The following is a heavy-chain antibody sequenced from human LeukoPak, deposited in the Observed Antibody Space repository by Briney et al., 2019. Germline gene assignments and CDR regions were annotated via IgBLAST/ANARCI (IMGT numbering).Heavy chain of an antibody. Sequence: SETLSLTCTVSGGSISSYYWSWIRQPPGKGPEWIGYIYYSGSTNYNPSLKSRVTISVDTSKNQFSLKLSSVTAADTAVYYCARWYCSGGSCYRRLRFDPWGQGTLVTVSS. CDR2: IYYSGST. J-gene: IGHJ5*02. CDR3: ARWYCSGGSCYRRLRFDP. CDR1: GGSISSYY. D-gene: IGHD2-15*01. V-gene: IGHV4-59*08.